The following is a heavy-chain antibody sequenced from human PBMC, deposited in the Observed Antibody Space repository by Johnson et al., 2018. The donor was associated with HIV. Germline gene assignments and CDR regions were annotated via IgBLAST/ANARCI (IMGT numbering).Heavy chain of an antibody. J-gene: IGHJ3*02. CDR1: GFTFRSYA. V-gene: IGHV3-30*04. CDR3: AKGLVYADPDDAFDI. Sequence: QMQLVESGGGVVQPGRSLRLSCAASGFTFRSYAMHWVRQAPGKGLAWVAVISYDGSNKYYADSVKGRFTISRENSKNTLSLQMNSLRAEDTAVYYCAKGLVYADPDDAFDIWGQGTMVTVSS. CDR2: ISYDGSNK. D-gene: IGHD2-8*01.